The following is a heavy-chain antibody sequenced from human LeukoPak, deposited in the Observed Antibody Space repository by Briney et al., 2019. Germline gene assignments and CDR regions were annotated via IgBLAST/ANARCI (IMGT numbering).Heavy chain of an antibody. CDR3: ARGGYDFWSGKQGGYFDY. CDR2: IYTSGST. Sequence: KPSETLSLTCTVSGGSISSYYWSWLRQPAGKGLEWIGRIYTSGSTNYNPSLKSRVTMSVDTSKNQFSLKLSSVTAADTAVYYCARGGYDFWSGKQGGYFDYWGQGTLVTVSS. J-gene: IGHJ4*02. D-gene: IGHD3-3*01. CDR1: GGSISSYY. V-gene: IGHV4-4*07.